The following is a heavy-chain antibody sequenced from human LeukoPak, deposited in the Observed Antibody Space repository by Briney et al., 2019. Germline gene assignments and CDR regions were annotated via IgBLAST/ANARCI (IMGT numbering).Heavy chain of an antibody. Sequence: GGSLRLSCAASGFTFSSYGMHWVRQAPGKGLEWVAFIRYDGSSKYYADSVKGRFTISRDNSKNTLYLQMNSLRAEDTAVYYCAKERWLSYFDYWGQGTLVTVSS. CDR3: AKERWLSYFDY. V-gene: IGHV3-30*02. D-gene: IGHD4-23*01. CDR1: GFTFSSYG. J-gene: IGHJ4*02. CDR2: IRYDGSSK.